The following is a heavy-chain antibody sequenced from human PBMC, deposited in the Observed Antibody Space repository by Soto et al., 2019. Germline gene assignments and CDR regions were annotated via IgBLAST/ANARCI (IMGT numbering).Heavy chain of an antibody. J-gene: IGHJ4*02. D-gene: IGHD5-12*01. CDR2: IVVGSGNT. CDR1: GFTFTSSA. Sequence: SVKVSCKASGFTFTSSAMQWVRQARGQRLEWIGWIVVGSGNTNYAQKFQERVTITRDMSTSTAYMELSSLRSEDTAVYYCAGQGREYSGYEGFDYWGQGTLVTVSS. CDR3: AGQGREYSGYEGFDY. V-gene: IGHV1-58*02.